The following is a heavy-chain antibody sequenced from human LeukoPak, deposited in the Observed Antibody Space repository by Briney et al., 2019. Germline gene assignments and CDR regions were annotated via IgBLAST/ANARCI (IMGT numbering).Heavy chain of an antibody. CDR3: ARDRVGGSGSPFVY. V-gene: IGHV3-74*01. J-gene: IGHJ4*02. CDR2: INTDGSST. CDR1: GFTFSNYW. Sequence: GGSLRLSCAASGFTFSNYWMHWVRQAPGKGLVWVSRINTDGSSTDYADSVKGRFTISRDNYKKTMYLQMNSLRAEDAAVYYCARDRVGGSGSPFVYWGQGTLLTVSS. D-gene: IGHD3-10*01.